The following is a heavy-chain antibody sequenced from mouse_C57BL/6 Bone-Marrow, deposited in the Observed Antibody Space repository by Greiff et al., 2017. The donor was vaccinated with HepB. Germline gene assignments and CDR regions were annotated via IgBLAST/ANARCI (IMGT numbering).Heavy chain of an antibody. CDR3: TTSAKDYAMDY. Sequence: VQLQQSGAELVRPGASVKLSCTASGFNIKDDYMHWVKQRPEQGLEWIGWIDPENGDTEYASKFQGKATIPADTSSNTAYLQLSSLTSKDTAVYYSTTSAKDYAMDYWGRGTSVPVSA. J-gene: IGHJ4*01. CDR2: IDPENGDT. D-gene: IGHD1-3*01. V-gene: IGHV14-4*01. CDR1: GFNIKDDY.